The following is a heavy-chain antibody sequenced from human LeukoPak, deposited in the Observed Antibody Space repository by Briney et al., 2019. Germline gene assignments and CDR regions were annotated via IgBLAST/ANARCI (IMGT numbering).Heavy chain of an antibody. CDR1: GYTFTGYC. J-gene: IGHJ3*02. V-gene: IGHV1-2*02. Sequence: ASVKVSCKASGYTFTGYCMHWVRQAPGQGLEWMGWINPNSGGTNYAQKFQGRVTMTRDTSISTAYMELSRLRSDDTAVYYCARQFLWFGELFDAFDIWGQGTMVTVSS. D-gene: IGHD3-10*01. CDR3: ARQFLWFGELFDAFDI. CDR2: INPNSGGT.